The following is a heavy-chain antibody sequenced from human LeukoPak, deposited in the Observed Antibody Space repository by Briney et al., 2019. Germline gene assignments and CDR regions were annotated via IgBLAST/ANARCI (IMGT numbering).Heavy chain of an antibody. CDR3: ARGRTENTMIVAETYYFDY. CDR2: INHSGST. D-gene: IGHD3-22*01. V-gene: IGHV4-34*01. Sequence: SETLSLTCAVYGGSFSGYYWSWIRQPPGKGLEWIGEINHSGSTNYNPSLKSRVTISVDTSKNQFSLKLSSVTAADTAVYYCARGRTENTMIVAETYYFDYWGQGTLVTVSS. J-gene: IGHJ4*02. CDR1: GGSFSGYY.